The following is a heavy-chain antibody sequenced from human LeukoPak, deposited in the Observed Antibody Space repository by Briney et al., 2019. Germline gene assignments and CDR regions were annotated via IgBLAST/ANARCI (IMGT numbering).Heavy chain of an antibody. CDR3: ARVRGGSGWIDY. J-gene: IGHJ4*02. V-gene: IGHV3-21*04. CDR2: ISSSSSYI. Sequence: GGSLRLSCAASGFTFSSYSMTWVRQAPGKGLEWVSSISSSSSYIYYADSVKGRFTISRDNAKNSLYLQMNSLRAEDTAVYYCARVRGGSGWIDYWGQGTLVTVSS. D-gene: IGHD6-19*01. CDR1: GFTFSSYS.